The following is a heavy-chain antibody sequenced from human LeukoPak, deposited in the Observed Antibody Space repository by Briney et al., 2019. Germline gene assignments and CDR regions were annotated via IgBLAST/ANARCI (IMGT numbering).Heavy chain of an antibody. J-gene: IGHJ3*02. CDR3: ARVFTMVRGARGDI. D-gene: IGHD3-10*01. Sequence: SQTLSLTCTVSGGSISSGGYSWSWIRQHPGKGLEWIGYIYYSGSTYYNPSLKSRDTISVDTSKNQFSLKLISVTAADTAVYYCARVFTMVRGARGDIWGQGTMVTVSS. V-gene: IGHV4-31*03. CDR1: GGSISSGGYS. CDR2: IYYSGST.